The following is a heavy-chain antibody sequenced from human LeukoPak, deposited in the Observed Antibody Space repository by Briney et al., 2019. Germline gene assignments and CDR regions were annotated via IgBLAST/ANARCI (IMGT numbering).Heavy chain of an antibody. Sequence: ASVKVSCKASGYTFTSYGISYVRQAPGQALEWMGWISAYNGNTNYAQKLQGSVTMTTDTSKSTTNKDLRRLRSDGTAVYYWARDLLVQGDFWGQGTLVTVSS. CDR3: ARDLLVQGDF. CDR1: GYTFTSYG. V-gene: IGHV1-18*01. D-gene: IGHD6-13*01. CDR2: ISAYNGNT. J-gene: IGHJ4*02.